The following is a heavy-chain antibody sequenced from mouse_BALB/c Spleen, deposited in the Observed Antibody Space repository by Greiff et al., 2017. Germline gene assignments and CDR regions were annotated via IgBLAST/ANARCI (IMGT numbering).Heavy chain of an antibody. Sequence: EVQLQESGPELVKPGASVKIPCKASGYTFTDYNMDWVKQSHGKSLEWIGDINPNNGGTIYNQKFKGKATLTVDKSSSTAYMELRSLTSEDTAVYYCARLPMIHYYAMDYWGQGTSVTVSS. CDR1: GYTFTDYN. D-gene: IGHD2-4*01. CDR2: INPNNGGT. CDR3: ARLPMIHYYAMDY. V-gene: IGHV1-18*01. J-gene: IGHJ4*01.